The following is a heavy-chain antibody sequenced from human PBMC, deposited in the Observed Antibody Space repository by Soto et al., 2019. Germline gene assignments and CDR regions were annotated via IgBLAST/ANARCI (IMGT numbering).Heavy chain of an antibody. CDR3: ATDPRDSSGYSKYYFDY. V-gene: IGHV1-24*01. J-gene: IGHJ4*02. Sequence: ASVKVSCKVSGYTLTELSMHWVRQAPGKGLEWMGGFDPEDGETIYAQKFQGRVTMTEDTSTDTAYMELSSLRSEDTAVYYCATDPRDSSGYSKYYFDYWGQGTLVTVSS. CDR2: FDPEDGET. CDR1: GYTLTELS. D-gene: IGHD3-22*01.